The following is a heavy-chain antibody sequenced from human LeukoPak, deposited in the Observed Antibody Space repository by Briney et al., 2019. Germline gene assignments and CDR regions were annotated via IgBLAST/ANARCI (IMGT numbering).Heavy chain of an antibody. D-gene: IGHD4-23*01. CDR1: GGSISSGDYY. CDR3: ARDRVDDGGNSGPPDY. CDR2: IYYSGST. Sequence: SQTLSLTCTVSGGSISSGDYYWSWIRQPPGKGLEWIGYIYYSGSTYYNPSLKSRVTISVDTSKNQFSLKLSSVTAADTAVYYCARDRVDDGGNSGPPDYWGQGTLVTVSS. V-gene: IGHV4-30-4*01. J-gene: IGHJ4*02.